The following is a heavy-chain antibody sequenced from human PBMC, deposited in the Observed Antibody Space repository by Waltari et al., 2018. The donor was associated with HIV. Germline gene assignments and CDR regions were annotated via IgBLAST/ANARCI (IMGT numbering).Heavy chain of an antibody. D-gene: IGHD3-9*01. CDR1: GFKFSSYG. V-gene: IGHV3-7*01. CDR2: INQEGSDT. Sequence: VQLVESGGGLVQPGGSLSLSCAASGFKFSSYGLPWVRQAPGKGLEWVANINQEGSDTYYVDSVKGRFTIFRDNAKNSLFLQMNGLRVEDTSIYYCARDDVLTGYASLFDFWGQGTLVTVSS. J-gene: IGHJ4*02. CDR3: ARDDVLTGYASLFDF.